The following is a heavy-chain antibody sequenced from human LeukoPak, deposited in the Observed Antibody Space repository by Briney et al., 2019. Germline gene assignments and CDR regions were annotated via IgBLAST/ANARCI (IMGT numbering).Heavy chain of an antibody. J-gene: IGHJ6*02. CDR1: GGSISSSSYY. CDR3: ATFSLRSYAMDV. CDR2: IYYSGST. Sequence: SETLSLTCTVSGGSISSSSYYWVWIRQPPGKGLEWIGSIYYSGSTFYKPSLKSRVTISVDTSKNQFSLNLSSVTAADTAVYYCATFSLRSYAMDVWGQGTTVPVSS. V-gene: IGHV4-39*01.